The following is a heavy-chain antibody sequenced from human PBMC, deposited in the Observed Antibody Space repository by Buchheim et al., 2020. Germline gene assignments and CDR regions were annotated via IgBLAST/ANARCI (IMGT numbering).Heavy chain of an antibody. CDR3: ARTPRDTYNWNYLYYGMDV. Sequence: QVTLRESGPALVKPTQTLTLTCTFSGFSLSTSGMCVSWIRQHPGKALEWLALIDWDDDTYYSTSLKTRLTISKDTSKNQVLLRMTNMDPVDTATYYCARTPRDTYNWNYLYYGMDVWGQGTT. D-gene: IGHD1-20*01. V-gene: IGHV2-70*01. CDR1: GFSLSTSGMC. CDR2: IDWDDDT. J-gene: IGHJ6*02.